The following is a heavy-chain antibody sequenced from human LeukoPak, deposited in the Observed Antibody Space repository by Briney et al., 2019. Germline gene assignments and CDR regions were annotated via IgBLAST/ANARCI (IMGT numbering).Heavy chain of an antibody. CDR2: ISSSGSTI. CDR1: GFTFSSYS. D-gene: IGHD3-22*01. J-gene: IGHJ4*02. Sequence: GGSLRLSCAASGFTFSSYSMNWVRQAPGKGLEWVSYISSSGSTIYYADSVKGRFTISRDNSKNTLYLQMNSLRAEDTAVYYCARSLDSPDISAVYDTSGYYPIDYWGQGTLVTVSS. V-gene: IGHV3-48*01. CDR3: ARSLDSPDISAVYDTSGYYPIDY.